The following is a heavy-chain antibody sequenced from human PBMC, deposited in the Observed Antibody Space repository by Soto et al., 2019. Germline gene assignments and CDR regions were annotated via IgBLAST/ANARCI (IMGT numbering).Heavy chain of an antibody. CDR3: ARDREYSGYFDY. CDR2: MSYSGST. D-gene: IGHD5-12*01. J-gene: IGHJ4*02. CDR1: GGSVSSGSYY. Sequence: SETLSLTCTVSGGSVSSGSYYWSWIRQPPGKGLEWIAYMSYSGSTNYNPSLKSRVSISIDTSKNQFSLKLSSVTAADTAVYYCARDREYSGYFDYWGQGILVTVSS. V-gene: IGHV4-61*01.